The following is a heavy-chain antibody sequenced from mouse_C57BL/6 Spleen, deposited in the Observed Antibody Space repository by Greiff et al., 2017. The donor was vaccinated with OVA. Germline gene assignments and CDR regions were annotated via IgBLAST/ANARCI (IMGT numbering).Heavy chain of an antibody. CDR2: ISSGGDYI. Sequence: EVQGVESGEGLVKPGGSLKLSCAASGFTFSSYAMSWVRQTPEKRLEWVAYISSGGDYIYYADTVKGRSTLSTDNARNTLYLQLSSLKSEDTAMYYCTREGLLPFDYWGQGTTLTVSS. V-gene: IGHV5-9-1*02. D-gene: IGHD2-10*01. CDR1: GFTFSSYA. CDR3: TREGLLPFDY. J-gene: IGHJ2*01.